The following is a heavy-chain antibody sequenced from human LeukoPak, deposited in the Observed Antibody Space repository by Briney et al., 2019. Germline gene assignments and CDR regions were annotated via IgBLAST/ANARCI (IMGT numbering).Heavy chain of an antibody. D-gene: IGHD3-22*01. V-gene: IGHV3-20*04. CDR1: GFIFDDHG. CDR3: AKDHYDSSGYHFMGY. Sequence: PGGSLRLSCATSGFIFDDHGMSWVRQVPGKGLEWVSGINWNGGSTGYADSVKGRFTISRDNAKNSLYLQMNSLRAEDTAVYYCAKDHYDSSGYHFMGYWGQGTLVTVSS. J-gene: IGHJ4*02. CDR2: INWNGGST.